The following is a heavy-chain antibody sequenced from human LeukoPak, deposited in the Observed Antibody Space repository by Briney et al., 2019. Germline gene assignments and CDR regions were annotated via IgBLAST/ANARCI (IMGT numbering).Heavy chain of an antibody. CDR3: ARGRVSSSTWYSTYYYYFYMDV. V-gene: IGHV4-61*02. CDR1: GGSISSGSYY. CDR2: IYTSGST. Sequence: SETLSLTCTVSGGSISSGSYYWSWIRQPAGKGLEWIGRIYTSGSTNYNPSLKSRVTISVDTSKNQFSLRLRSVTAADTAVYFCARGRVSSSTWYSTYYYYFYMDVWGKGTTVTVSS. D-gene: IGHD1-1*01. J-gene: IGHJ6*03.